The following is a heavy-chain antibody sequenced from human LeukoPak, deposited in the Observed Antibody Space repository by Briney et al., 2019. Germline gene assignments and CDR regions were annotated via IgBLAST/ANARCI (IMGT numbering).Heavy chain of an antibody. CDR2: ISYDGSNK. CDR1: GFTFSSYG. V-gene: IGHV3-30*18. J-gene: IGHJ3*02. CDR3: ANSYDYGDYERAFDI. Sequence: QPGRSLRLSCAASGFTFSSYGMHWVRQAPGKGLEWVAVISYDGSNKYYADSVKGRFTISRDNSKNTLYLQMNSPRAEDTAVYYCANSYDYGDYERAFDIWGQGTMVTVSS. D-gene: IGHD4-17*01.